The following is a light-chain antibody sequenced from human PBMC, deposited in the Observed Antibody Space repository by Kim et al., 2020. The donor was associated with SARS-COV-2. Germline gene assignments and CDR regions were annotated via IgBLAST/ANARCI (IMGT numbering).Light chain of an antibody. V-gene: IGKV3-20*01. CDR2: AAS. Sequence: SPGERATLTCRASQSVSSNYLAWYQQKPGQAPRLLIHAASSRPTGIPDRFSGSGSGTDFTLTISRLEPEDFAVYYCQQYHSSPLTFGGGTKVDIK. J-gene: IGKJ4*01. CDR1: QSVSSNY. CDR3: QQYHSSPLT.